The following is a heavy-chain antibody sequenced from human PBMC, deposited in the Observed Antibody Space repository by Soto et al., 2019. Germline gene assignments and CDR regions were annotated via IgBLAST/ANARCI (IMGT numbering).Heavy chain of an antibody. V-gene: IGHV3-23*01. J-gene: IGHJ4*02. CDR2: IGGGGST. Sequence: EVQLLESGGDLVRPGGSLRLSCAASGFTLNTDPMSWVRLAPRKGLGWVSAIGGGGSTFYADSVKGRFTISRDNSKNTXXXXXXXXXXXXXXXXXXXXXXXXXXXXVFDYWGQGALVTVSS. CDR1: GFTLNTDP. CDR3: XXXXXXXXXXVFDY.